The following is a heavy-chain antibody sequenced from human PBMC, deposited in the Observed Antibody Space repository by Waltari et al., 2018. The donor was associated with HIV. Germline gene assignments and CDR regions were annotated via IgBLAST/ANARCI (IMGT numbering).Heavy chain of an antibody. CDR1: GFTFSSYW. J-gene: IGHJ4*02. CDR3: ARAVFWSDYFTNYYFDY. D-gene: IGHD3-3*01. V-gene: IGHV3-74*01. CDR2: NNSDGGST. Sequence: EVQLVESGGGLVQPGGSLRLSCAASGFTFSSYWMHWVRQTPEKGLVWVSRNNSDGGSTDYASPVKGRSTISRDNAKNTLYLQLNSLRAEDTAVYYCARAVFWSDYFTNYYFDYWGQGALVTVSS.